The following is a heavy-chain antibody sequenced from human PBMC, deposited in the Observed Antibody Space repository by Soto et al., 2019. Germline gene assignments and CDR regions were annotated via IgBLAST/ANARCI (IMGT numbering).Heavy chain of an antibody. J-gene: IGHJ4*02. CDR1: GFTFSSYS. CDR2: FRTGADDGTT. CDR3: AKKVNSGPGSQYFDY. V-gene: IGHV3-23*01. Sequence: GGSLRLSCAASGFTFSSYSMSWVRQAPGKGLEWVSGFRTGADDGTTYYADSVKGRFTISRDISKNTLFLQMNSLRAEDTAIYYCAKKVNSGPGSQYFDYWGQGTLVTVSS. D-gene: IGHD3-10*01.